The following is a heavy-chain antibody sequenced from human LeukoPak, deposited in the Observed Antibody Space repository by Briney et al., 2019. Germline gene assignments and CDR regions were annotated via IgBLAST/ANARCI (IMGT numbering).Heavy chain of an antibody. CDR3: ARQTLRLYYYYYYMDV. J-gene: IGHJ6*03. CDR2: IYYSGST. D-gene: IGHD4-17*01. Sequence: PSETLSLTCTVSGGSISSSSYYWGWIRQPPGKGLVWIGSIYYSGSTYYNPSLKSRVTISVDTSKNQFSLKLSSVTAADTAVYYCARQTLRLYYYYYYMDVWGKGTTVTVSS. CDR1: GGSISSSSYY. V-gene: IGHV4-39*01.